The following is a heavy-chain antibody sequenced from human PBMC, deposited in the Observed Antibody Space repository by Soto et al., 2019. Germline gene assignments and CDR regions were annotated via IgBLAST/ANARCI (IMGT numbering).Heavy chain of an antibody. CDR3: ARERPPGYYYYGMDV. J-gene: IGHJ6*02. V-gene: IGHV4-31*03. CDR1: GGSISSGGYY. Sequence: SETLSLTCTVSGGSISSGGYYWSWIRQHPGKGLEWIGYIYYSGSTYYNPSLKSRVTISVDTSKNQFSLKLSSVTAADTAVYYCARERPPGYYYYGMDVWGQGTTVTVSS. CDR2: IYYSGST.